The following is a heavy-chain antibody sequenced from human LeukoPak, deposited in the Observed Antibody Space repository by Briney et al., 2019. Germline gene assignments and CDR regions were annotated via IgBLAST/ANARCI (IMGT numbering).Heavy chain of an antibody. CDR2: FDPEDGET. D-gene: IGHD4-23*01. V-gene: IGHV1-24*01. CDR1: GYTFTGYY. J-gene: IGHJ4*02. CDR3: ATTDYGGNSDFDY. Sequence: ASVKVSCKASGYTFTGYYMHWVRQAPGKGLEWMGGFDPEDGETIYAQKFQGRVTMTEDTSTDTAYMELSSLRSEDTAVYYCATTDYGGNSDFDYWGQGTLVTVSS.